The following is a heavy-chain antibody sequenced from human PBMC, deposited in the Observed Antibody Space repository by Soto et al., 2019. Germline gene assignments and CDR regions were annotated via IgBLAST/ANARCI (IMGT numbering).Heavy chain of an antibody. CDR1: GYRFTTYG. CDR3: GRDPFVGSRGWDAFDS. Sequence: QVQLVQSGADMKKPGASVKVSCRTSGYRFTTYGISWVRQAPGQGLEWMGWISTYNEKKKYIQKFQGRLTMTKEASTSTGYMELKNLGSDDTGVYYCGRDPFVGSRGWDAFDSWGQGTLVTVSS. V-gene: IGHV1-18*04. D-gene: IGHD6-19*01. CDR2: ISTYNEKK. J-gene: IGHJ4*02.